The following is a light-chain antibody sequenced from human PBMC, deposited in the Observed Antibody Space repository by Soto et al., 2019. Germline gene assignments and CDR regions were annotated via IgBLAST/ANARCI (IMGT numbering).Light chain of an antibody. CDR2: DAS. V-gene: IGKV3-20*01. Sequence: VLTQSPGTLSLSPGERATLSCRANQNLGDGRLAWYQQKPGQPPTLLIYDASTRATGIPDRFSGSGSGTDFTLTISRLEPEDFAVYYCQEHASIFGQGTRLEIK. CDR1: QNLGDGR. CDR3: QEHASI. J-gene: IGKJ5*01.